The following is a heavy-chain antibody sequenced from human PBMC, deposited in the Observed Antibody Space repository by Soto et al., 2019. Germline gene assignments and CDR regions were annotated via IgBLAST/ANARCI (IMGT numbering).Heavy chain of an antibody. V-gene: IGHV1-24*01. CDR1: GYTLTELS. Sequence: QVQLVQSGAEVKKPGASVKVSCKVSGYTLTELSMHWVRQAPGKGLEWMGGFDPEDGETIYAQKFQGRVTMTEDTSTDTAYMELSSLRSEDTAVYYCATHPMGQQLAREYWYFDLWGRGTLVTVFS. CDR3: ATHPMGQQLAREYWYFDL. J-gene: IGHJ2*01. CDR2: FDPEDGET. D-gene: IGHD6-13*01.